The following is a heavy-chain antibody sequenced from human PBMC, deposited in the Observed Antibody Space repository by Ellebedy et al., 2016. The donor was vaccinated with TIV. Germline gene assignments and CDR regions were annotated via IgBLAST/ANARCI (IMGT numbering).Heavy chain of an antibody. D-gene: IGHD1-1*01. J-gene: IGHJ4*02. CDR3: ATSATFIERGRADY. V-gene: IGHV1-18*04. CDR2: IVAHNGNR. Sequence: AASVKVSCKASGYALASDSISWVRQAPGQGLEWMGGIVAHNGNRYYKQSLQDRVTMTTDTSTKTAYMELRILTSDDTAVYYCATSATFIERGRADYWGQGTLVTVSS. CDR1: GYALASDS.